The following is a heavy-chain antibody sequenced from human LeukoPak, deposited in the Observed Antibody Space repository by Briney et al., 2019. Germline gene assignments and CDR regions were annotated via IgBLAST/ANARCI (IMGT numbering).Heavy chain of an antibody. V-gene: IGHV3-23*01. CDR1: GFTFSTYA. Sequence: PGGSLRLSCAASGFTFSTYAMSWVRQAPGKGLEWVSAISGSGGSTYYAESVKGRFTISRDNSKNTLYLQMNSLRAEDTAVYYCAKNGVGSTWGNYFDYWGQGTLVTVSS. CDR3: AKNGVGSTWGNYFDY. D-gene: IGHD1-26*01. CDR2: ISGSGGST. J-gene: IGHJ4*02.